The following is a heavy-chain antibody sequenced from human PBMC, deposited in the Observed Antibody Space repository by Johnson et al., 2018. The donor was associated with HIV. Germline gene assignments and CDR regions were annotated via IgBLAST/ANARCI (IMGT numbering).Heavy chain of an antibody. CDR3: ARGASSSNSFDI. CDR1: GFTFSRYW. CDR2: INQDGSEK. Sequence: VQLVESGGGLVQPGGSLRLSCVVSGFTFSRYWMNWVRQAPGKGLEWVANINQDGSEKYYVDSVNGRFTISRDNAKNSLYLQMNSLRVEDTGVYYCARGASSSNSFDIWGQGTMVTVSS. V-gene: IGHV3-7*05. D-gene: IGHD6-6*01. J-gene: IGHJ3*02.